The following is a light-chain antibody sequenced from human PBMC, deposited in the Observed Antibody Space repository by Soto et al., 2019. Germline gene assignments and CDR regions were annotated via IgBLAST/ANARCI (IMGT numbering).Light chain of an antibody. V-gene: IGKV1-39*01. CDR1: QRISTY. CDR3: QQSYSTLRT. Sequence: DVQMSQSPSSLSASVGDRVTITCRASQRISTYLHWFQQKPGKAPKLLIYAASNLQSGVPSRFSGSGSGTDFALTISSLQPEDFATYYCQQSYSTLRTFGQGTKVDNK. CDR2: AAS. J-gene: IGKJ1*01.